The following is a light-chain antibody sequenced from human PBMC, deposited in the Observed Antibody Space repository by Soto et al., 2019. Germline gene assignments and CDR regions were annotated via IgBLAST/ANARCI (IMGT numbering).Light chain of an antibody. V-gene: IGKV3-11*01. J-gene: IGKJ5*01. CDR2: DAS. CDR3: QQRSNWLIT. Sequence: EIVLTQSPATLSLSPGERATLSCRASQSVSSYLAWYQQKPGQAPRLLIYDASNRATGIPARFSGSGSGTDFPLTISSLEPEDFAVYYCQQRSNWLITFGQGTRREIK. CDR1: QSVSSY.